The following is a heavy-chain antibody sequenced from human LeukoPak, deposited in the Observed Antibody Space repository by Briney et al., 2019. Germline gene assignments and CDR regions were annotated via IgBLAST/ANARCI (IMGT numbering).Heavy chain of an antibody. CDR2: ISAYNGNT. CDR1: GYTFTNYG. Sequence: ASVKVSCKASGYTFTNYGFIWVRQAPGQGLEWMGWISAYNGNTNYAQKLQGRVTMTTDTSTSTAYMELRSLRSDDTAVYYCARVKGYYFDYWGQGTLVTVSS. J-gene: IGHJ4*02. CDR3: ARVKGYYFDY. V-gene: IGHV1-18*04.